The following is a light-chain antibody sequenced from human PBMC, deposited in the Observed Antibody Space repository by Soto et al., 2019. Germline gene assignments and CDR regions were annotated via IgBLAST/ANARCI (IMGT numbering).Light chain of an antibody. CDR3: SSYTSSSTPLV. J-gene: IGLJ3*02. V-gene: IGLV2-14*01. CDR1: SSDVGGYNY. Sequence: QSALTQPASVSGSPGQSITISCTGTSSDVGGYNYVSWYQQHPGKAPKLMIYDVTNRPSGVSNRFSGSKSGNTASLTISALQAEDEADYYCSSYTSSSTPLVFGGGTQLTVL. CDR2: DVT.